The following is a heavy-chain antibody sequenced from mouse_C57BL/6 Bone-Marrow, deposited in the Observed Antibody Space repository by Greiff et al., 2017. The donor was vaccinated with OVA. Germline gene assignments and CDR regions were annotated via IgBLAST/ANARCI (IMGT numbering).Heavy chain of an antibody. CDR3: ARRDDGYYFYFDY. CDR2: IYPSDSET. Sequence: QVQLQQPGAELVRPGSSVKLSCKASGYTFTSYWMDWVKQRPGQGLEWIGNIYPSDSETHYNQKFKDKATLTVDKSSSTAYMQLSSLTSEDSAVYYCARRDDGYYFYFDYWGQGTTRTVSS. D-gene: IGHD2-3*01. CDR1: GYTFTSYW. V-gene: IGHV1-61*01. J-gene: IGHJ2*01.